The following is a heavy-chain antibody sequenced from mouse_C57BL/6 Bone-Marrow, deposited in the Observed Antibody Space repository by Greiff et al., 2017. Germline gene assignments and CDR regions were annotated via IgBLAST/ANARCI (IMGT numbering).Heavy chain of an antibody. V-gene: IGHV1-64*01. CDR3: ARSYDYDDYTMDY. Sequence: QVQLQQPGAELVKPGASVKLSCKASGYTFTNYWMHWVKQRPGQGLEWIGMMHPNGGSPDSNEKFKSEATLSVDKSYRIAYMELSSLTSEDSAVYYCARSYDYDDYTMDYWGQGTSVTVSS. CDR1: GYTFTNYW. D-gene: IGHD2-4*01. J-gene: IGHJ4*01. CDR2: MHPNGGSP.